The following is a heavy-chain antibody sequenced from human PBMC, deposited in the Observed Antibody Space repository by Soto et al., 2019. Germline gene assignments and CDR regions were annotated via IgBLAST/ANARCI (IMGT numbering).Heavy chain of an antibody. V-gene: IGHV3-15*07. Sequence: EVQLVESGGGFIYPGGSLRLSCAASGLTISNAWMNWVRQAPGKGLEWVGRIKTNTEGGTTDYAAAMKGRFTVSRDDSKNTLYLQMNSLKIEDTAVYYCTTGSVEGVWGQGTTVTVSS. D-gene: IGHD2-15*01. CDR1: GLTISNAW. CDR2: IKTNTEGGTT. J-gene: IGHJ6*02. CDR3: TTGSVEGV.